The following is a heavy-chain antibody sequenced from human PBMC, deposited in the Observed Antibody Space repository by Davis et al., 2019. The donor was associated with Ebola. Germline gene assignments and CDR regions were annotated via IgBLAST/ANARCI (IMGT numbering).Heavy chain of an antibody. J-gene: IGHJ4*02. V-gene: IGHV4-34*01. D-gene: IGHD3-10*01. Sequence: MPGGSLRLSCAVYGGSFSGYYWSWIRQPPGKGLEWIGEINHSGSTNYNPSLKSRVTISVDTSKNQFSLKLSSVTAADTAVYYCASLLTYYYGSGIYSSPYYFDYWGQGTLVTVSS. CDR3: ASLLTYYYGSGIYSSPYYFDY. CDR2: INHSGST. CDR1: GGSFSGYY.